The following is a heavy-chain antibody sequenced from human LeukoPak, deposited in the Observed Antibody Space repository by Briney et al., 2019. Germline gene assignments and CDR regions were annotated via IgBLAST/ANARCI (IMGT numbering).Heavy chain of an antibody. V-gene: IGHV3-21*01. D-gene: IGHD2-15*01. CDR3: ARDRTYCSGGRCYDLFDI. CDR1: GFTFSSYS. Sequence: GGSLRLSCAASGFTFSSYSMNWVRQAPGKGLEWVSSISSSSSYIYYADSVKGRFTISRDNAKNSLYLQMDSLRAEDTAVYYCARDRTYCSGGRCYDLFDIWGQGTMVTVSS. CDR2: ISSSSSYI. J-gene: IGHJ3*02.